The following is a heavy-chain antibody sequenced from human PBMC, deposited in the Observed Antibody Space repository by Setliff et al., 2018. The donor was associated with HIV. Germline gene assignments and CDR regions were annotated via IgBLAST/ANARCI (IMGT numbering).Heavy chain of an antibody. D-gene: IGHD3-10*01. V-gene: IGHV3-74*01. CDR1: GFTFSTSW. Sequence: PGGSLRLSCAASGFTFSTSWMHWVRQVPGKELVWVSRISSDGRRRDYADSVKGRFTTSRDNSMNTLYLQMNSLRAEDTAVYYCAKDFFGGSGALDAFDIWGQGTMVTVSS. CDR3: AKDFFGGSGALDAFDI. J-gene: IGHJ3*02. CDR2: ISSDGRRR.